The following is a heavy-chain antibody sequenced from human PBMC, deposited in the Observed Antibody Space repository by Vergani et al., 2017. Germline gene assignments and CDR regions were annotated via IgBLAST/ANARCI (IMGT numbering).Heavy chain of an antibody. CDR3: ATGRSSGWYYFDY. Sequence: QVQLVQSGAEVKKPGASVKVSCKASGYTFTSYYMHWVRQAPGQGLEWMGGFDPEDGETIYAQKFQGRVTMTEDTSTDTAYMELSSLRSEDTAVYYCATGRSSGWYYFDYWGQGTLVTVSS. D-gene: IGHD6-19*01. CDR1: GYTFTSYY. CDR2: FDPEDGET. J-gene: IGHJ4*02. V-gene: IGHV1-24*01.